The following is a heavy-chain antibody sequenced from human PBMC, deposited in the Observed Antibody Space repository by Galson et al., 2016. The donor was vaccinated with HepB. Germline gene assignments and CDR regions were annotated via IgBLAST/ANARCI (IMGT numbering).Heavy chain of an antibody. Sequence: SLRLSCAASGFTFSSSWMSWVRQSAGKGLEWVANIKPDGSDKDYADSVKGRFTISRDNAKNSLYLQMNSLRAEDPAVYYCANAYYWGQGTLVTVSS. CDR2: IKPDGSDK. V-gene: IGHV3-7*01. CDR1: GFTFSSSW. CDR3: ANAYY. D-gene: IGHD3-16*01. J-gene: IGHJ4*02.